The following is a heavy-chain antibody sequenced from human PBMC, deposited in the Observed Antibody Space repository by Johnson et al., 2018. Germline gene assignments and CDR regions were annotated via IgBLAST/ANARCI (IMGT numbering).Heavy chain of an antibody. Sequence: VQLVESGGGLVEPGGSLRLSCAASGFTFSSYSMNWVRQAPGKGLEWVPSISSSSRYVYYADSVKGRFTISRDNARNSLSLQMNSLRAEDTAVYYCARYCSSTSCYSHHYYAMDVWGQGTTVTVSS. CDR3: ARYCSSTSCYSHHYYAMDV. D-gene: IGHD2-2*01. V-gene: IGHV3-21*01. CDR1: GFTFSSYS. CDR2: ISSSSRYV. J-gene: IGHJ6*02.